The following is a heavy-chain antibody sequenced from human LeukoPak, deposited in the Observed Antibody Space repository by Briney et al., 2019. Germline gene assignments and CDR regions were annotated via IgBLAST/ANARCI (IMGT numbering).Heavy chain of an antibody. CDR2: IYYSGST. V-gene: IGHV4-59*01. Sequence: SETHSLTCTVSGGSINSYYWSWIRQPPGKGLEWIGYIYYSGSTNYNPSLKSRVTISVDTSKNQFSLKLSSVTAADTAVYYCARLSAAAVDYWGQGTLVTVSS. CDR1: GGSINSYY. J-gene: IGHJ4*02. D-gene: IGHD6-13*01. CDR3: ARLSAAAVDY.